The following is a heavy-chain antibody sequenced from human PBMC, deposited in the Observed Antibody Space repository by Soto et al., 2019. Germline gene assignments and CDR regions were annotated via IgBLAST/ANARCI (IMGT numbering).Heavy chain of an antibody. J-gene: IGHJ4*01. D-gene: IGHD6-13*01. V-gene: IGHV5-51*01. CDR3: ARGIAAAGGDYQCSCGLEG. CDR2: IYPGDSDT. CDR1: GYSFTSYW. Sequence: ESLKISCKRSGYSFTSYWIGWVRQMPVKGLEWMGIIYPGDSDTRYSPSFQGQVTISADKSISTAYLQWSLLKASDTAMYYCARGIAAAGGDYQCSCGLEGWRQVTRVT.